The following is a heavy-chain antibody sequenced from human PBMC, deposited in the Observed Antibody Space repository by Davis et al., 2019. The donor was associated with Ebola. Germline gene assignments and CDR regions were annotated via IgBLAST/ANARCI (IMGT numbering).Heavy chain of an antibody. CDR3: GRGIWLAF. CDR1: GFSFSRYW. V-gene: IGHV3-74*03. J-gene: IGHJ4*02. D-gene: IGHD5-18*01. CDR2: INNDGNII. Sequence: GESLKISCAASGFSFSRYWFHWVRQAPGKGLVWVSGINNDGNIIKYADSVKGRFSISRDNAKNSVYLQMNSLRVEDTAVYYCGRGIWLAFRGQGTLVTVSS.